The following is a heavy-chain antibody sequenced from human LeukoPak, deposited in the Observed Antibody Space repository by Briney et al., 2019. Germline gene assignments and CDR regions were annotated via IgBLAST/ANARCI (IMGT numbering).Heavy chain of an antibody. D-gene: IGHD6-13*01. V-gene: IGHV3-21*01. J-gene: IGHJ5*02. Sequence: GGSLRLSCAASGFTVSSNYMSWVRQAPGKGLEWVSSISSSSSYIYYADSVKGRFTISRDNAKNSLYLQMNSLRAEDTAVYYCARWYSSSWYDWFDPWGQGTLVTVSS. CDR3: ARWYSSSWYDWFDP. CDR2: ISSSSSYI. CDR1: GFTVSSNY.